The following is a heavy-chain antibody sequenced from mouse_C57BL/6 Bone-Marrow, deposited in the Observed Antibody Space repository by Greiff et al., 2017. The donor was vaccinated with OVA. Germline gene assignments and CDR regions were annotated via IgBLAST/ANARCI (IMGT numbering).Heavy chain of an antibody. D-gene: IGHD3-1*01. V-gene: IGHV1-26*01. Sequence: VQLQQSGPELVKPGASVKISCKASGYTFTDYYMNWVKQSHGKSLEWIGDINPNNGGTSYNQKFKGKATLTVDKSSSTAYMELRSLTSEDSAVYYCARGATPGAYWGQGTLVTVSA. CDR1: GYTFTDYY. CDR2: INPNNGGT. CDR3: ARGATPGAY. J-gene: IGHJ3*01.